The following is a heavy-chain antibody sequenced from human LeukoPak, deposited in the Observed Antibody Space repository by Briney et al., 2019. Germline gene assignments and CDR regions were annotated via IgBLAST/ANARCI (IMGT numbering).Heavy chain of an antibody. CDR2: IDSSGSTI. Sequence: GGSLRLSCAASGFTFSSYVMNWVRQAQGKGLEWVSYIDSSGSTIHYADSVKGRFTISRDNSKNTLYLQMNSLGAEDTAVYYCARAGPSSSWHQFDYWGQGTLVTVSS. V-gene: IGHV3-48*03. D-gene: IGHD6-13*01. CDR3: ARAGPSSSWHQFDY. CDR1: GFTFSSYV. J-gene: IGHJ4*02.